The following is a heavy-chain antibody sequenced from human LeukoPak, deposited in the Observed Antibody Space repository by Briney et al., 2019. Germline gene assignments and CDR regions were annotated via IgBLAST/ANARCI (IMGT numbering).Heavy chain of an antibody. CDR3: ARGAYYDSSGYYPFDY. CDR1: GGTFSSYA. CDR2: IIPIFGTA. V-gene: IGHV1-69*01. J-gene: IGHJ4*02. D-gene: IGHD3-22*01. Sequence: SVKVSCKASGGTFSSYAISWVRQAPGQGLEWMGGIIPIFGTANYAQKFQGRVTITADESTSTAYMELSSLRSEDTAVYYCARGAYYDSSGYYPFDYWGQGTLVTDSS.